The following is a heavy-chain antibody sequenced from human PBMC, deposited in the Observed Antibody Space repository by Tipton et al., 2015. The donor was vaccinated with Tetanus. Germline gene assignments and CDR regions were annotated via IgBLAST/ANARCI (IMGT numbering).Heavy chain of an antibody. Sequence: GSLRLSCAASGFSISTCYINWVRQAPGKGLEWVSVIYSGGGTFYADSVKGRFTISRDNSKNTVYLQMNSLRVEDTAVYYCARWGVLGLQHYLDYWGQGTLVTVSP. V-gene: IGHV3-53*01. CDR1: GFSISTCY. J-gene: IGHJ4*02. CDR3: ARWGVLGLQHYLDY. D-gene: IGHD1-1*01. CDR2: IYSGGGT.